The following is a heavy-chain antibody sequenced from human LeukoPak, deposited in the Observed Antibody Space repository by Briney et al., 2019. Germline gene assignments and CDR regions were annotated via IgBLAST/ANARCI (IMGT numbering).Heavy chain of an antibody. Sequence: GGSLTLSCVASGFTFSSYDMHWVRQTTGKGLEWVSAIGTADDTFYPACVKGRFTISRDDAKNSLYLQMSNLRVGDTAVYYCARSGYYHYYGLDVWGERATVTVSS. CDR1: GFTFSSYD. V-gene: IGHV3-13*04. J-gene: IGHJ6*04. CDR3: ARSGYYHYYGLDV. CDR2: IGTADDT. D-gene: IGHD5-12*01.